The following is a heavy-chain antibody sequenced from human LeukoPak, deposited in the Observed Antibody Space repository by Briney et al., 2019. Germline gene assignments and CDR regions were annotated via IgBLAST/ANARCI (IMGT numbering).Heavy chain of an antibody. Sequence: PGGSLRLSCAASGFTFSSYSMNWVRQAPGKGLEWVSSISSSSSYIYYADSVKGRFTISRDNAKNSLYLQMNSLRPDDTAVYYCAREAIRWLVRRSWFDPWGQGTLVTVSS. V-gene: IGHV3-21*04. CDR2: ISSSSSYI. J-gene: IGHJ5*02. D-gene: IGHD6-19*01. CDR3: AREAIRWLVRRSWFDP. CDR1: GFTFSSYS.